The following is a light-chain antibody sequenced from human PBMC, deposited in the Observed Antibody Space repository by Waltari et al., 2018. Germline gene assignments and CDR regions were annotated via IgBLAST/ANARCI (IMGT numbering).Light chain of an antibody. CDR2: EAS. V-gene: IGKV3-11*01. Sequence: EIVLTQSPATLSLSPGERATLSCRASPSVSSYLAWYQQKPGQAPRLLMYEASNRATGIPARFSGSGSGTEFTLTISSLEPEDFAVYYCHQRSNWPWTFGQGTKVEIK. J-gene: IGKJ1*01. CDR1: PSVSSY. CDR3: HQRSNWPWT.